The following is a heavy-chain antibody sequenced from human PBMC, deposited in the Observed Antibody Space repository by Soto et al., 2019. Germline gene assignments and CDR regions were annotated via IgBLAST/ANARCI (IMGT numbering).Heavy chain of an antibody. CDR3: ARVNHDSSGYYFTPFQH. CDR2: INPNSGGT. Sequence: GASVKVSCKASGYTFTGYYMHWVRQAPGQGLEWMGWINPNSGGTNYAQKFQGRVTMTRDTSISTAYMELSRLRSDDTAVYYCARVNHDSSGYYFTPFQHWGPGTLVTVSS. CDR1: GYTFTGYY. J-gene: IGHJ1*01. V-gene: IGHV1-2*02. D-gene: IGHD3-22*01.